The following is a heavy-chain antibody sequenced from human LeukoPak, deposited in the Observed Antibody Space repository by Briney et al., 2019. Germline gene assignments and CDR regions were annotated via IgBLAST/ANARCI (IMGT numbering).Heavy chain of an antibody. CDR1: GLTFSSYW. D-gene: IGHD3-22*01. V-gene: IGHV3-74*01. J-gene: IGHJ1*01. CDR3: ARAPSEIGGYYPEYFRH. CDR2: IKSDGKT. Sequence: GGSLRLSCVASGLTFSSYWMHWVRQAPGKGLVWVSRIKSDGKTNYADSVKGRFTISRDNAKNTVSLQMNSLRAEDTGVYYCARAPSEIGGYYPEYFRHWGQGTLVTVSS.